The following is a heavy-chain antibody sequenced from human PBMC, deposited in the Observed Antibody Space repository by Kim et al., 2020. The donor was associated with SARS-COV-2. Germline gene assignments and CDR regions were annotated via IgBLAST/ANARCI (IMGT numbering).Heavy chain of an antibody. D-gene: IGHD3-10*01. CDR1: GGTFSSYA. Sequence: SVKVSCKASGGTFSSYAISWVRQAPGQGLEWMGGIIPIFGTANYAQKFQGRVTITADESTSTAYMELSSLRSEDTAVYYCAILPSYYGSGSPIEGNDYWGQGTLVTVSS. CDR3: AILPSYYGSGSPIEGNDY. CDR2: IIPIFGTA. J-gene: IGHJ4*02. V-gene: IGHV1-69*13.